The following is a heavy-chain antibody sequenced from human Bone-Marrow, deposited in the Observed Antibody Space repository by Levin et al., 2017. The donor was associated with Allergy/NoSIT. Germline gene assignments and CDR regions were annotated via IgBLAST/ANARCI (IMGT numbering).Heavy chain of an antibody. CDR1: GFTFSSYS. CDR3: ASYCSGGSCYSPFDY. CDR2: ISSSSSYI. D-gene: IGHD2-15*01. J-gene: IGHJ4*02. V-gene: IGHV3-21*01. Sequence: SCAASGFTFSSYSMNWVRQAPGKGLEWVSSISSSSSYIYYADSVKGRFAISRDNAKNSLYLQMNSLRAEDTAVYYCASYCSGGSCYSPFDYWGQGTLVTVSS.